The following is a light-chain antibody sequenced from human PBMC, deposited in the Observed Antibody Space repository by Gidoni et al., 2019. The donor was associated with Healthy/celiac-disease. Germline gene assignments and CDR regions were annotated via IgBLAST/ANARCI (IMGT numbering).Light chain of an antibody. CDR2: GAS. CDR1: QSVSSN. CDR3: QQYNNWPWT. Sequence: EIVMTQSPATLSVSPGERATPACRASQSVSSNLAWYQQKPGQAPRLLIYGASTRATGIPARFSGSGSGTEFTLTISSLQPEDFAVYYCQQYNNWPWTFGQGTKVEIK. J-gene: IGKJ1*01. V-gene: IGKV3-15*01.